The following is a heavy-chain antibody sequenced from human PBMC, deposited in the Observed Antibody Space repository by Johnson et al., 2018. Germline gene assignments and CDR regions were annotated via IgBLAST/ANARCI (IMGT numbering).Heavy chain of an antibody. V-gene: IGHV3-21*01. CDR3: VRGRSGNSAGWFDP. CDR1: GFMFSTYN. J-gene: IGHJ5*02. CDR2: ISSSSSYI. D-gene: IGHD4-23*01. Sequence: VQLQESGGGLVQPGGSLRLSCAASGFMFSTYNMNWVRQAPGKGLEWVSSISSSSSYIYYADSLTGRFTISRDNAKNSLFLQMNSLRVEDTAVYYCVRGRSGNSAGWFDPWGQGTLVTVSS.